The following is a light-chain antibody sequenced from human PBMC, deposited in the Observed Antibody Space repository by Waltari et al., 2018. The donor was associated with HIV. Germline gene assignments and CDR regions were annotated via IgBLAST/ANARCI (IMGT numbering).Light chain of an antibody. CDR1: SSDVGGDNY. J-gene: IGLJ1*01. CDR3: CSYAGSYTYV. V-gene: IGLV2-11*01. Sequence: QSALTQPRSVSGSPGQSVTISCPGTSSDVGGDNYVSWYQQHPGKAPKLVIYDVSKRPSGVPDRFSGSKSANTASLTISVLQAEDEADYYCCSYAGSYTYVFGTGTKVTVL. CDR2: DVS.